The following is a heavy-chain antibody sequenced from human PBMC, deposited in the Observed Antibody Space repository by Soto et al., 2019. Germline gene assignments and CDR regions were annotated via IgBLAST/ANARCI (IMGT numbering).Heavy chain of an antibody. D-gene: IGHD2-21*02. Sequence: EVQLVESGGGLVKPGGSLRLSCAASGFTFSSYAMSWVRQAPGKGLEWVSAISGSGGSTYYADSVKGRFTISRDNSKNTLYLQMNSLRAEDTAVYYCAKDLGRSYCGGDCYYLWYFDLWGRGTLVTVSS. CDR3: AKDLGRSYCGGDCYYLWYFDL. CDR1: GFTFSSYA. V-gene: IGHV3-23*04. CDR2: ISGSGGST. J-gene: IGHJ2*01.